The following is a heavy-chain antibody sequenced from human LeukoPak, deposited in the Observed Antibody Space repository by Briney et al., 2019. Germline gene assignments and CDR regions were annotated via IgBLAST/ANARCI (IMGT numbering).Heavy chain of an antibody. CDR3: ARHANYYYFDY. CDR2: IYTSGST. D-gene: IGHD4/OR15-4a*01. Sequence: SETLSLTCTVSGGSISRYYWSWFRQPPGKGLEWIGYIYTSGSTNYNPSLKSRVTTSVDTSKNLFSLKLSSVTAADTAVYYCARHANYYYFDYWGQGTLVTVSS. CDR1: GGSISRYY. J-gene: IGHJ4*02. V-gene: IGHV4-4*09.